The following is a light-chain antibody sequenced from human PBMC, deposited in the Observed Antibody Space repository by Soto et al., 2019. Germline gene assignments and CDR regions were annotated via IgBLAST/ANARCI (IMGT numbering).Light chain of an antibody. CDR1: SSDVGGYNY. V-gene: IGLV2-14*01. J-gene: IGLJ1*01. Sequence: QSALTQPASVSGSPGQSITISCTGTSSDVGGYNYVSWYQQHPGKAPKLMIYDVSNRPSGVSNRFSGSKSGNTASLTISGPQAEDEADYYCSSSTSSCPLSVFGTGPKVTVL. CDR3: SSSTSSCPLSV. CDR2: DVS.